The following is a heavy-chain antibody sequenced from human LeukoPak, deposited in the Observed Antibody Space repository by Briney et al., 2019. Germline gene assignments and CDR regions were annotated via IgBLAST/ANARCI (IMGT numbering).Heavy chain of an antibody. CDR1: GDSISIGDYR. CDR3: ARDVYYDFWSGYPPYYYMDV. Sequence: SQTLSLTCSVSGDSISIGDYRWSWIRQSPGKGLEWIGYIYYIGTAYYNPSLRSRVALSADTSKNQFSLKLNSVTVADSAVYYCARDVYYDFWSGYPPYYYMDVWGKGTTVTVSS. J-gene: IGHJ6*03. CDR2: IYYIGTA. D-gene: IGHD3-3*01. V-gene: IGHV4-30-4*01.